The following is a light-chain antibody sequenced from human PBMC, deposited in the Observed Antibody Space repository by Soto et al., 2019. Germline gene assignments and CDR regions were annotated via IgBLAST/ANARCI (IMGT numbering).Light chain of an antibody. CDR3: SAYTVSRTYV. CDR2: NVY. J-gene: IGLJ1*01. Sequence: QSVLTQPASVSGSPGQSITISCTGTSGDVGAYNFVSWHQQHPGKAPKLMIYNVYDRPSGISYRFSGSKSGNTASLTISGLQGEDEADYYCSAYTVSRTYVFGTGTKVTVL. CDR1: SGDVGAYNF. V-gene: IGLV2-14*03.